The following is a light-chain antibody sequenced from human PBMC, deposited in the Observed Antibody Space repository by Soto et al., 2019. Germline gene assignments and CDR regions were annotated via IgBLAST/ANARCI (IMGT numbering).Light chain of an antibody. CDR2: DVS. Sequence: IVLTQSPATLSLSPGKRATLSCRASQNISNYLIWYQQKPGQSPRLLIYDVSNRATGIPARFSGSGSGTELTLTISSLQSEDFATYYCQHYNSYSEAFGQGTKVDIK. CDR3: QHYNSYSEA. J-gene: IGKJ1*01. CDR1: QNISNY. V-gene: IGKV3-11*01.